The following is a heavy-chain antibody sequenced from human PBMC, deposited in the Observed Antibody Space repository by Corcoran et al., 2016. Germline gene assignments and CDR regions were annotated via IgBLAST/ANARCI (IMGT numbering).Heavy chain of an antibody. D-gene: IGHD3-22*01. CDR3: GKDYASSGFYY. J-gene: IGHJ4*02. Sequence: QVQMVESGGGVVQPGRSLRLSCAASGFTFSSYGMHRVRQAPGKGLEWVAVISYEGSNKYYADSVTGRFTISRDNSKNTLYLQMDSLRAEDTAVYYCGKDYASSGFYYWGQGTLVTVSS. CDR2: ISYEGSNK. CDR1: GFTFSSYG. V-gene: IGHV3-30*18.